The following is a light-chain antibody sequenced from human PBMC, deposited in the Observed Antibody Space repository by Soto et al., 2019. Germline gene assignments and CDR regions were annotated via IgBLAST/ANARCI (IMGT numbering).Light chain of an antibody. J-gene: IGKJ4*01. V-gene: IGKV3-20*01. Sequence: ENVLTQSPGTLSLSPGERATLSCRASQSVTSSYLAWYQQKPGQAPRLLIYGASSRATGIPDRFSGSGSGTDFTLTISRLEPEDFAVYYCQQYGSSHTFGGGTKVEIK. CDR2: GAS. CDR3: QQYGSSHT. CDR1: QSVTSSY.